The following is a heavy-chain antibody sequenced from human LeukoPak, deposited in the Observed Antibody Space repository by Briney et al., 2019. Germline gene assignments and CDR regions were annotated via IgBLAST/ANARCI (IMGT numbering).Heavy chain of an antibody. J-gene: IGHJ4*02. V-gene: IGHV1-2*02. CDR2: INPNSGGT. D-gene: IGHD6-19*01. Sequence: ASVKVSCKASGYTFTGYYMHWVRQAPGQGLEWMGWINPNSGGTNYAQKFQGRFTISRDNSKNTLYLQMNSLRAEDTAVYYCARGDSSGSYFDYWGQGTLVTVSS. CDR1: GYTFTGYY. CDR3: ARGDSSGSYFDY.